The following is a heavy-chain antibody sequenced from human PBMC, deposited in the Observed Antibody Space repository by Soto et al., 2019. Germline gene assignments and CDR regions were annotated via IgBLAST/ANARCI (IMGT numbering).Heavy chain of an antibody. V-gene: IGHV1-24*01. D-gene: IGHD2-21*02. Sequence: SVKVSCKVSGYTLTELSMHWVRQAPGKGLEWMGGFDPEDGETIYAQKFQGRVTMTEDTSTDTAYMKLSSLRSEDTAVYYCATARVTPDNYYYYYMDVWGKGTTVTVSS. CDR1: GYTLTELS. CDR2: FDPEDGET. CDR3: ATARVTPDNYYYYYMDV. J-gene: IGHJ6*03.